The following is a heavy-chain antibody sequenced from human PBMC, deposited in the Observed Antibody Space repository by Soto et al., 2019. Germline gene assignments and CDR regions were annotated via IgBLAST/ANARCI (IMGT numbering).Heavy chain of an antibody. D-gene: IGHD3-22*01. CDR1: GGSFSGYF. Sequence: QVQLHQWGAGLLKPSDTLSLTCAVYGGSFSGYFWTWIRQPPGKGLEWIGEINHSGNTNYSPSLKSRVTIALETSKHGFSLKLSSVTAADTAVYYCARGLRDSSGYYHVHYFQHWGQGTLVTVSS. J-gene: IGHJ1*01. CDR2: INHSGNT. CDR3: ARGLRDSSGYYHVHYFQH. V-gene: IGHV4-34*01.